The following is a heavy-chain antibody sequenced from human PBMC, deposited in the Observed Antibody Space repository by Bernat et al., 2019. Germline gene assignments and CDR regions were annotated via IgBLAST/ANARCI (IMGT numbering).Heavy chain of an antibody. D-gene: IGHD2-15*01. CDR2: IYPGDSET. Sequence: EVQLVQSGAAVKKPGESLKISCKASGYSFTNYWLGWVRQMPGKGLEWLGIIYPGDSETRYSPSFPGQVTISADKSISTAYLQWSSLKASDTAMYDCARRYCSGGTCPNNWFDPWGQGTLVTVSS. J-gene: IGHJ5*02. CDR1: GYSFTNYW. CDR3: ARRYCSGGTCPNNWFDP. V-gene: IGHV5-51*01.